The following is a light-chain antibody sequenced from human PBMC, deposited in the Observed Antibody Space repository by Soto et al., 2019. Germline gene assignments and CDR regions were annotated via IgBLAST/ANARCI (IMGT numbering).Light chain of an antibody. V-gene: IGKV1-5*01. J-gene: IGKJ1*01. CDR2: DAS. CDR1: QSISSY. Sequence: DIQMTQSPSSLSASVGDRVTITCRASQSISSYLNWYQQKPGKAPKLLIYDASSLESGVPSRFSGSGSGTEFTLTISSLQPDDFATYYCQQYNSYWTLGQGTKVDI. CDR3: QQYNSYWT.